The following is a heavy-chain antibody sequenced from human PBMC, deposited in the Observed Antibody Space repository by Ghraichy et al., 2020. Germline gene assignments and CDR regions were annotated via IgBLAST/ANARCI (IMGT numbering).Heavy chain of an antibody. Sequence: GGSLRLSCAASGFTFSDYGMDWVRQAPGKGLEWVAVISYDGSNKHYADSVKGRFTISRDNSKNTVYLQMNSLRPEDTAVYYCAKDEGVLRTLVLFDYWGQGTLVTVSS. CDR3: AKDEGVLRTLVLFDY. V-gene: IGHV3-30*18. J-gene: IGHJ4*02. CDR2: ISYDGSNK. D-gene: IGHD1-26*01. CDR1: GFTFSDYG.